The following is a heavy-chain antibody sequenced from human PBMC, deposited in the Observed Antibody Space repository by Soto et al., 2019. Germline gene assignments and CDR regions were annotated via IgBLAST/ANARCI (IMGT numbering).Heavy chain of an antibody. V-gene: IGHV1-69*06. CDR2: IIPIFGTA. CDR1: GGTFSSYA. J-gene: IGHJ4*02. CDR3: ATSDSSGYPINSFDY. Sequence: QVQLVQSGAEVKKPGSSVKVSCKASGGTFSSYAISWVRQAPGQGLEWMGGIIPIFGTANYAQKFQGRVTSTADKSTSTAHMELSSLRSEDTAVYYCATSDSSGYPINSFDYWGQGTLVTVSS. D-gene: IGHD3-22*01.